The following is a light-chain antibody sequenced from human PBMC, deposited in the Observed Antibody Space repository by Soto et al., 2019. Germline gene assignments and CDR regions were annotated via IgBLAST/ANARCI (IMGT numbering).Light chain of an antibody. CDR1: SSDVGGYNY. J-gene: IGLJ1*01. V-gene: IGLV2-8*01. CDR3: SSYAGSNTIYV. CDR2: EVS. Sequence: QSALPRPPSASGSPGRSVTSSCTGTSSDVGGYNYVSWYQQHPGKAPKLMIYEVSKRPSGVPDRFSGSKSGNTASLTVSGLQAEDEADYYCSSYAGSNTIYVFGTGTKVTVL.